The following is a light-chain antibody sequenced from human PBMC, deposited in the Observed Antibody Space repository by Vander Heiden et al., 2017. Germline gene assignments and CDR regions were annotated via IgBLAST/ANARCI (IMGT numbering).Light chain of an antibody. V-gene: IGLV6-57*01. J-gene: IGLJ2*01. Sequence: NFMLTQPHSVSESPGKTVTNALTRSSGSIASNYVQWYQQRPGSSPTTVIYEDNQRPSGVPDRFSGSIDSSSNSASLTISGLETEDEADYYCQSSYTSNPYVVFGGGTKLTVL. CDR2: EDN. CDR1: SGSIASNY. CDR3: QSSYTSNPYVV.